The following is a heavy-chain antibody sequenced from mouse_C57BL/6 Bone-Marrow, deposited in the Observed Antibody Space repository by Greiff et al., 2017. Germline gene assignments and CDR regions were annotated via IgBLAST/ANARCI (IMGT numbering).Heavy chain of an antibody. CDR2: ISSGSSTI. CDR3: ARTRYFDV. J-gene: IGHJ1*03. Sequence: EVHLVESGGGLVKPGGSLKLSCAASGFTFSDYGMHWVRQAPEKGLEWVAYISSGSSTIYYADTVKGRFTISRDNAKNTLFLRMTSLRSEDTAMYYCARTRYFDVWGTGTTVTVSS. V-gene: IGHV5-17*01. CDR1: GFTFSDYG.